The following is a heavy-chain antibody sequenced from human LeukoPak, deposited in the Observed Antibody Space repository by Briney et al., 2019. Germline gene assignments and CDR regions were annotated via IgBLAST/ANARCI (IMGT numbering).Heavy chain of an antibody. D-gene: IGHD5-18*01. CDR1: GFTFSRYA. CDR3: ARDDTAFDY. V-gene: IGHV3-30-3*01. CDR2: ISYEGGSE. J-gene: IGHJ4*02. Sequence: PGGSLRLSCAASGFTFSRYAMHWVRQAPGKGLEWVTVISYEGGSEHYADSVKGRFTISRDNSKNTLYLQMNSLRAEDTAVYYCARDDTAFDYWGQGTLVTVSS.